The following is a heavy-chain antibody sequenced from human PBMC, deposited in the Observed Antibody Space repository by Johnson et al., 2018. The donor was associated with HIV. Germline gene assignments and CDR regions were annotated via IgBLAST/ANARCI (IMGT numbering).Heavy chain of an antibody. CDR1: GFIFSDNY. CDR2: ISSSGTTI. D-gene: IGHD6-19*01. CDR3: ARGRDFSSGLDGGAFDI. V-gene: IGHV3-11*04. Sequence: QVKLVESGGGLVQPGGSLRLSCAASGFIFSDNYMTWIRQAPGKGLEWVSYISSSGTTIYYADSVKGRFTISRDNARNSLYLHMNSLRAEDTALYYCARGRDFSSGLDGGAFDIWGQGTIVSVSS. J-gene: IGHJ3*02.